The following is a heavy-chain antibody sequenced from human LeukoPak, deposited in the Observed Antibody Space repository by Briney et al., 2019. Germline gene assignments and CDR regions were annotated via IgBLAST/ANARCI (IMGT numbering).Heavy chain of an antibody. CDR3: AKTHYYDSSGVPGDY. D-gene: IGHD3-22*01. CDR1: GFTFSSYG. CDR2: ISHDGSNL. V-gene: IGHV3-30*18. J-gene: IGHJ4*02. Sequence: PGGSLRLSCAASGFTFSSYGMHWVRQAPGKGLEWVAVISHDGSNLYYADSVKGRFTISRDNSKNTLYLQMSSLRAEDTAVYYCAKTHYYDSSGVPGDYWGQGTLVTVSS.